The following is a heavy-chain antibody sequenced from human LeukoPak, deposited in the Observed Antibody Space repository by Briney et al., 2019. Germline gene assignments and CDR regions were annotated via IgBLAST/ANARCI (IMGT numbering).Heavy chain of an antibody. V-gene: IGHV4-61*02. Sequence: PSETLSLTCTVSGGSISSGSYYWSWIRQPAGKGLEWIGRIYTSGSTNYNPSLKSRVTISVDTSKNQFSLKLSSVTAADTAVYYCARDHLAVGFLKKAYWFDPWGQGTLVTVSS. CDR1: GGSISSGSYY. CDR2: IYTSGST. CDR3: ARDHLAVGFLKKAYWFDP. D-gene: IGHD3-16*01. J-gene: IGHJ5*02.